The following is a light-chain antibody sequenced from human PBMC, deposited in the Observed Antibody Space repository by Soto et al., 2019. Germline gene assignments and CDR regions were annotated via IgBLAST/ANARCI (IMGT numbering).Light chain of an antibody. CDR1: SSDVGGYNY. J-gene: IGLJ1*01. CDR3: SSYTSSSTGV. Sequence: QSALTQPASVSGSPGQSITISCTGTSSDVGGYNYVSWYQQHPGKAPKLMIYEVSNRPSGVSNRFSGSKSGNTASLTISGLQAEDEADYYCSSYTSSSTGVFGTGTKVTLL. CDR2: EVS. V-gene: IGLV2-14*01.